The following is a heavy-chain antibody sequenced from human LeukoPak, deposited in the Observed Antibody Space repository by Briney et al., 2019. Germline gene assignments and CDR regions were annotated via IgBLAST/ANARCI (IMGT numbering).Heavy chain of an antibody. J-gene: IGHJ4*02. CDR1: GFTFSNYA. CDR2: ISGSGGST. CDR3: ARGTLIITALIDY. D-gene: IGHD6-6*01. Sequence: PGGSLRLSCAASGFTFSNYAMSWVRQAPGKGLEWVSAISGSGGSTYYPDSVKGRFTISRDNSKNTLYLQMNSLRAEDTAVYYCARGTLIITALIDYWGQGTLVTVSS. V-gene: IGHV3-23*01.